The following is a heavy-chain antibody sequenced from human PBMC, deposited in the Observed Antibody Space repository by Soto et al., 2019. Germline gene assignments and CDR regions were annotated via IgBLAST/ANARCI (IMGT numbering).Heavy chain of an antibody. Sequence: GGSVKVSCKASGYTFISYGISWVRQAPGQGLEWMGWINAYNANTNYAQKLQGRVTMTTDTSTSTAYMELRSLRSDDTAVYYCARDPVAGTYFDYWGQGTLVTVSS. CDR2: INAYNANT. D-gene: IGHD6-19*01. CDR3: ARDPVAGTYFDY. V-gene: IGHV1-18*01. J-gene: IGHJ4*02. CDR1: GYTFISYG.